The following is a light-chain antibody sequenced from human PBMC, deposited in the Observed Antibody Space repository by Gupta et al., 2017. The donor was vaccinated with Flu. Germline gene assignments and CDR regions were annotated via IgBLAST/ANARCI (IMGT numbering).Light chain of an antibody. V-gene: IGLV6-57*01. CDR3: QSYDSISSDWV. Sequence: NFMLTQPHSVSESPGKTVTISCTRTSGSIATTYVQWYQQRPGSSPTTVIYEDNRRLSGVPDRFSGSIDSSSNSASLTISGLKTEDEADYYCQSYDSISSDWVFGGGTKLTVL. J-gene: IGLJ3*02. CDR1: SGSIATTY. CDR2: EDN.